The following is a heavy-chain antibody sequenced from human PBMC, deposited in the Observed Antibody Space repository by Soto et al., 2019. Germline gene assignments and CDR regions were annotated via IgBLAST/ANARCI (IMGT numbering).Heavy chain of an antibody. CDR1: GGSISSGDYY. CDR3: ARDDFNTALDY. D-gene: IGHD5-18*01. J-gene: IGHJ4*02. CDR2: IYYSGST. V-gene: IGHV4-30-4*01. Sequence: PSETLSLTCTVSGGSISSGDYYWSWIRQPPGKGLEWIGYIYYSGSTYYNPSLKSRVTISVDTSKNQFSLKLSSVTAADTAVYYCARDDFNTALDYWGQGTLVTVSS.